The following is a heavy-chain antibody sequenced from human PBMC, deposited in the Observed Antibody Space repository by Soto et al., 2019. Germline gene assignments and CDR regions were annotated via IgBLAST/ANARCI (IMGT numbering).Heavy chain of an antibody. CDR1: GYIFTAYS. CDR2: VNPSGGSA. J-gene: IGHJ4*02. D-gene: IGHD2-15*01. V-gene: IGHV1-46*01. CDR3: AREENCRGGTCYGGFDY. Sequence: QVQLVQSGAEVKKPGASVKVSCKTSGYIFTAYSMHWVRQAPGQGLEWMGVVNPSGGSAHYAQSFEGRVTLTRDTSTNTFYMELSSLRSEDTAVYYCAREENCRGGTCYGGFDYWGQGTLVTVSS.